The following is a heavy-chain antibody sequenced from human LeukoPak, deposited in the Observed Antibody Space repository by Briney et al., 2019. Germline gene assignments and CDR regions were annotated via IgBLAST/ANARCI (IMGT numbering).Heavy chain of an antibody. CDR3: AREEIVVVAADGWFDP. J-gene: IGHJ5*02. CDR1: GYTFTGYY. V-gene: IGHV1-2*02. Sequence: ASVKVSCKASGYTFTGYYMHWVRQAPGQGLEWMGWINPNSGGTNYAQKFQGRVTMTRDTSISTAYMELSRLRSDGTAAYYCAREEIVVVAADGWFDPWGQGTLVTVSS. CDR2: INPNSGGT. D-gene: IGHD2-15*01.